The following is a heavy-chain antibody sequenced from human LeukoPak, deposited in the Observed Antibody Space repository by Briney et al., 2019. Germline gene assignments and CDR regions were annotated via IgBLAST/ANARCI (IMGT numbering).Heavy chain of an antibody. CDR3: ARDIVVVPAAILYYYGMDV. J-gene: IGHJ6*04. CDR2: ISYDGSNK. Sequence: GGSLRLSCAASGFTFSSYAMHWVRQAPGKGLEWVAVISYDGSNKYYADSVKGRFTISRDNSKNTLYLQMNSLRAEDTAVYYCARDIVVVPAAILYYYGMDVWGKGTTVTVSS. D-gene: IGHD2-2*01. V-gene: IGHV3-30*04. CDR1: GFTFSSYA.